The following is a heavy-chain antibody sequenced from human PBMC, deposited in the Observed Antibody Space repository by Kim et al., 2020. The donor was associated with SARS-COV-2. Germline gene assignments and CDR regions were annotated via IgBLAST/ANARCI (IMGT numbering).Heavy chain of an antibody. CDR3: ARHVVGIFGVVTYMDV. V-gene: IGHV4-61*07. J-gene: IGHJ6*03. Sequence: SLKRRVTISVDTSKNQFSLKLSAVTAADPAVYYCARHVVGIFGVVTYMDVWGKGTTVTVSS. D-gene: IGHD3-3*01.